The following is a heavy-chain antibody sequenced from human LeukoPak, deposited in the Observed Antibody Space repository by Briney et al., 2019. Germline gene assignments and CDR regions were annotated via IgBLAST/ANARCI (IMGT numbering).Heavy chain of an antibody. CDR1: GGSISSSSYY. Sequence: SETLSLTCTVSGGSISSSSYYWGWLRQPPGKGLEWIGSIYYSGSTYYNPSLKSRVTISVDTSKNQFSLKLSSVTAADTAVYYCARWGDYYGSGNNWFDPWGQGTLVTVSS. J-gene: IGHJ5*02. V-gene: IGHV4-39*01. D-gene: IGHD3-10*01. CDR2: IYYSGST. CDR3: ARWGDYYGSGNNWFDP.